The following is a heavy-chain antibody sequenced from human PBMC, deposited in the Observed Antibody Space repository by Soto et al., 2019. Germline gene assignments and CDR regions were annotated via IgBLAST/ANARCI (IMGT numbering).Heavy chain of an antibody. J-gene: IGHJ6*02. Sequence: QVQLVESGGGVVQPGRSLRLSCAASGFTFSSYAMHWVRQAPGKGLEWVAVISYDGSNKYYADSVKGRFTISRDNSKNTLYLQMNSLRAEDTAVYYCARVLVAARPYYYYYGMDVWGQGTTVTVSS. V-gene: IGHV3-30-3*01. CDR1: GFTFSSYA. D-gene: IGHD6-6*01. CDR2: ISYDGSNK. CDR3: ARVLVAARPYYYYYGMDV.